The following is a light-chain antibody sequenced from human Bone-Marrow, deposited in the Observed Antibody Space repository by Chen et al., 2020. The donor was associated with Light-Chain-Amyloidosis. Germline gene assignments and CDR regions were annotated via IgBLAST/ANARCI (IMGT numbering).Light chain of an antibody. CDR3: QSYDNSLSAVV. CDR2: GNN. CDR1: SSSIGAGYD. V-gene: IGLV1-40*01. Sequence: QSVLTQPPSMSGAPGQRVIISCTGSSSSIGAGYDVKGYQQLTGASPKIVIYGNNNRPSGVPDRFSGSRSGTSSSLAISGLQAEDEADYYCQSYDNSLSAVVFGGGTKLTVL. J-gene: IGLJ2*01.